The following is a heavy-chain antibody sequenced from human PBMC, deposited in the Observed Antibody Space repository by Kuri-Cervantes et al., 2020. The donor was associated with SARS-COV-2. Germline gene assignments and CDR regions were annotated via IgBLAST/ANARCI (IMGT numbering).Heavy chain of an antibody. D-gene: IGHD2-8*02. V-gene: IGHV1-69*13. CDR2: IIPTFDTA. CDR1: GGTFSSYS. Sequence: SVKVSCKASGGTFSSYSVNWVRQAPGQGLEWMGRIIPTFDTATYAQKFQGRVTFTADESSSTAYMEVNSPTSEDTAVYFCARSQGYCTANSCSWNWFDPWGQGTQVTVSS. J-gene: IGHJ5*02. CDR3: ARSQGYCTANSCSWNWFDP.